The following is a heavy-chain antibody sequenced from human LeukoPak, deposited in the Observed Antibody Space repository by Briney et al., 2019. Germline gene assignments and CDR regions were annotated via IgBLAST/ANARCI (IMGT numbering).Heavy chain of an antibody. CDR1: GGSISSYY. J-gene: IGHJ4*02. V-gene: IGHV4-59*12. D-gene: IGHD2-15*01. Sequence: PSETLSLTCTVSGGSISSYYWSWIRQPPGKGLEWIGYIYYSGSTNYNPSLKSRVTRSVDTSKNQFSLKLSSVTAADTAVYYCARELGYCSGGSCYSSFDYWGQGTLVTVSS. CDR3: ARELGYCSGGSCYSSFDY. CDR2: IYYSGST.